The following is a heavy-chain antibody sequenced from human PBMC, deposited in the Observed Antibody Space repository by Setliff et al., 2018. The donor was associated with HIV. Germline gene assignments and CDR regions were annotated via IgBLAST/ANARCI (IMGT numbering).Heavy chain of an antibody. D-gene: IGHD6-25*01. Sequence: GSLRLSCAASGFAFDNYWMAWVRQAPGKRPEWVSTLYGSGDTYHADSVKGRFTLSRDTSKNTMYLQMNSLRHEDTALYYCARVLPYNSALDNWGQGTLVTVSS. CDR1: GFAFDNYW. CDR3: ARVLPYNSALDN. J-gene: IGHJ4*02. V-gene: IGHV3-66*02. CDR2: LYGSGDT.